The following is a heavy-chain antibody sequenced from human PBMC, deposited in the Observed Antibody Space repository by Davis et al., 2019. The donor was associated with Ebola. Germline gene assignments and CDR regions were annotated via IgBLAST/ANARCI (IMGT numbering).Heavy chain of an antibody. Sequence: MPSETLSLTCAVYGGSFSGYYWSWIRQPPGKGLEWIGSIYYSGSTYYNPSLKSRVTISVDTSKNQFSLKLSSVTAADTAVYYCARDRIVPNYYYYGMDVWGQGTTVTVSS. V-gene: IGHV4-34*01. D-gene: IGHD2-2*01. CDR2: IYYSGST. J-gene: IGHJ6*02. CDR3: ARDRIVPNYYYYGMDV. CDR1: GGSFSGYY.